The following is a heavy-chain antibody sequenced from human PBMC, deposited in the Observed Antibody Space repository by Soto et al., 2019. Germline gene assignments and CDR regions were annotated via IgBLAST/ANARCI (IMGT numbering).Heavy chain of an antibody. J-gene: IGHJ5*02. V-gene: IGHV4-59*08. Sequence: QVQLQESGPGLVKPSETVSLTCTVSGASISSYYWSWIRQPPGKGLEWIGYIYYSGTTGYNPSLKSRVTISVDTSKNQFSLKLRSVTAADTAVYYCVRGKDWFDPWGQGTLVTVSS. CDR1: GASISSYY. CDR3: VRGKDWFDP. CDR2: IYYSGTT.